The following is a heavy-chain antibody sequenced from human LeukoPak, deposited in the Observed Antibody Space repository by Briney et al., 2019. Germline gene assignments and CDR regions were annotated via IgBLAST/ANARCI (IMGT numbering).Heavy chain of an antibody. J-gene: IGHJ4*02. Sequence: GGPLRLSRAASGFNFRNYNMNCVRHAPGKGLEGVSFISSSNNYIYYADSVKGRFTISRDNAKSSLYLQMNSLRAEDTAVYYCARRSPNYYFDYWGQGTPVTVSS. CDR2: ISSSNNYI. CDR3: ARRSPNYYFDY. V-gene: IGHV3-21*01. CDR1: GFNFRNYN.